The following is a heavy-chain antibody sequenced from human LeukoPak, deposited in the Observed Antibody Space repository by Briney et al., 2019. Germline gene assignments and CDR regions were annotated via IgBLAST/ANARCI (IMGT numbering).Heavy chain of an antibody. CDR3: ARVRGHFDY. J-gene: IGHJ4*02. CDR2: IYYSGST. CDR1: GDSISSYY. V-gene: IGHV4-59*01. D-gene: IGHD3-3*01. Sequence: SETLSLTCTVSGDSISSYYWSWIRQPPGRGLEWIGNIYYSGSTTYNPSLKSRVTISVDVSKNQFSLKLTSVTAADTAVYYCARVRGHFDYWGQGTLVTVSS.